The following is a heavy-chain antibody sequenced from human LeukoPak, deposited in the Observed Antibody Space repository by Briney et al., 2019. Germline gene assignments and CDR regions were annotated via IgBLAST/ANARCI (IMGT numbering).Heavy chain of an antibody. D-gene: IGHD3-10*01. V-gene: IGHV1-2*02. J-gene: IGHJ5*02. CDR3: ARAALWFGVNNWFDP. CDR2: INPNSGAT. CDR1: GYTFTGYY. Sequence: GASVKVSCKASGYTFTGYYMHWVRQAPGQGLEWMGWINPNSGATNYAQKLQGRVTMTTDTSTSTAYMELRSLRSDDTAVYYCARAALWFGVNNWFDPWGQGTLVTVSS.